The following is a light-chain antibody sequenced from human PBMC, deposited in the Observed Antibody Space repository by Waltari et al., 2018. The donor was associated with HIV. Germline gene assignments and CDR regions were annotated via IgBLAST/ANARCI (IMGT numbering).Light chain of an antibody. Sequence: QSALTQPASVSGSPGQSTTISCTGTSRDVGAYNHVSWYQQHPGNAPKVMIYDVISRPSGVSDRFSGSKSSNTASLTISGLQTEDEADYYCASFTTRGTAVFGGGTKLTVL. CDR1: SRDVGAYNH. V-gene: IGLV2-14*03. CDR2: DVI. J-gene: IGLJ3*02. CDR3: ASFTTRGTAV.